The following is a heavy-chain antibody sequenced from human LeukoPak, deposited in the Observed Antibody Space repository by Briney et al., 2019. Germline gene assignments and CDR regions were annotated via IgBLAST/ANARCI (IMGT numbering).Heavy chain of an antibody. CDR1: GFTFSSYG. Sequence: GGSLRLSCAASGFTFSSYGMSWVRQAPGKGLEWVSAISSSSSYIHYADSVKGRFTISRDNAKNSLYLQMNSLRAEDTAVYYCARRGYYDYWGQGTLVTVSS. J-gene: IGHJ4*02. CDR3: ARRGYYDY. CDR2: ISSSSSYI. V-gene: IGHV3-21*01.